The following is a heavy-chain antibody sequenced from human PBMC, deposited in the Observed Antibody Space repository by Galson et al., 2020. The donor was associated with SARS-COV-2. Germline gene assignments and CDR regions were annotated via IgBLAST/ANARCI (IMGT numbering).Heavy chain of an antibody. Sequence: GGSLRLSCAASGFTFSSYGMHWVRQAPGKGLEWVAVIWYDGSNKYYADSVKGRFTISRDNSKNTLYLQMNSLRAEDTAVYYCARVGAHLLDAFDIWGQGTMVTVSS. CDR3: ARVGAHLLDAFDI. V-gene: IGHV3-33*01. D-gene: IGHD1-26*01. CDR2: IWYDGSNK. J-gene: IGHJ3*02. CDR1: GFTFSSYG.